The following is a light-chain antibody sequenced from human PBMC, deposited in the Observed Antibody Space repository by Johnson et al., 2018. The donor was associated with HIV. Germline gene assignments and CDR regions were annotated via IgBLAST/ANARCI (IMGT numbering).Light chain of an antibody. CDR1: SSNIGNNY. J-gene: IGLJ1*01. V-gene: IGLV1-51*01. Sequence: HSVLTQPPSVSAAPGQKVTISCSGSSSNIGNNYVSWYQQLPGTAPKLLIYDNNKRPSGIPDRFSGSKSGTSATLGITGLQTGDEADYYCGTWDSSLSAGQGVFGTGTKVTVL. CDR2: DNN. CDR3: GTWDSSLSAGQGV.